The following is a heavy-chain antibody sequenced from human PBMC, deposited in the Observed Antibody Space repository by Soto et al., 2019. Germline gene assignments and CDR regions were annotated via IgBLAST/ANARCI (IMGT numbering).Heavy chain of an antibody. J-gene: IGHJ6*02. CDR3: ANSEYSRYKNIDV. V-gene: IGHV3-30*18. D-gene: IGHD5-18*01. CDR2: ISYDGSIK. Sequence: VGSLRLSCAASGFTFRGYGMHWVRQAPGRGLEWVALISYDGSIKYYADSVRGRFTISRDNSKNTLYLQMNSLRAEDTAVYYCANSEYSRYKNIDVWGQGTTVTVSS. CDR1: GFTFRGYG.